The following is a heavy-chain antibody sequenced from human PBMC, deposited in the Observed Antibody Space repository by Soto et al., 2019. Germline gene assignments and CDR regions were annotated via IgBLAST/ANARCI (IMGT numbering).Heavy chain of an antibody. CDR2: IYYSGST. CDR1: GGSISSYY. V-gene: IGHV4-59*01. J-gene: IGHJ6*02. CDR3: ARGGDFWSGYEGSYYYYGMDV. Sequence: SETLSLTCTVSGGSISSYYWSWIRQPPGKGLEWIGYIYYSGSTNYNPSLKSRVTISVDTSKNQFSLKLSSVTAADTAVYYCARGGDFWSGYEGSYYYYGMDVWGQGTTVTVSS. D-gene: IGHD3-3*01.